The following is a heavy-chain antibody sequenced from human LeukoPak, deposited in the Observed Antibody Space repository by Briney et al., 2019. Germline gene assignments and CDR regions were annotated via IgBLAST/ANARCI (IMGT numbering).Heavy chain of an antibody. CDR3: ARDRAALGPREFDP. CDR1: GYTFTGYY. CDR2: INPNSCGT. J-gene: IGHJ5*02. D-gene: IGHD3-16*01. Sequence: ASVKVSCKASGYTFTGYYMHWVRQAPGQGLEWMGWINPNSCGTNYAQKFQGRVTMTRDTSISTAYMELSRLRSDDTAVYYCARDRAALGPREFDPWGQGTLVTVSS. V-gene: IGHV1-2*02.